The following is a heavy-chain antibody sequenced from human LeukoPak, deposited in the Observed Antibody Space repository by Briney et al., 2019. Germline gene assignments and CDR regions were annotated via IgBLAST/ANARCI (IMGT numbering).Heavy chain of an antibody. D-gene: IGHD2-2*02. Sequence: SETLSLTCTVSGGSISSYYWSWIRQPPGKGLEWIGYIYYSGSTNYNPSLKSRVTISVDTSKNQFSLKLSSVTAADTAVYYCAAVPAAIENNWFDPWGQGTLVTVSS. CDR2: IYYSGST. V-gene: IGHV4-59*01. CDR3: AAVPAAIENNWFDP. J-gene: IGHJ5*02. CDR1: GGSISSYY.